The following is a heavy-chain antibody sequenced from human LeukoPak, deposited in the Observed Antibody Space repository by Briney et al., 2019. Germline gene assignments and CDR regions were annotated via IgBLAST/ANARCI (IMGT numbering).Heavy chain of an antibody. CDR2: ISGSGDST. V-gene: IGHV3-23*01. D-gene: IGHD2-15*01. Sequence: GGSLRLSCAASGFIFSNSAMSWVRQAPGKGLEWFSAISGSGDSTYYADSVRGRFTISRDNSKNTLYLQMNSVRGEDTAVYYCAKELGYCSGGSCYGGAFDIWGQGTVVTVSS. J-gene: IGHJ3*02. CDR1: GFIFSNSA. CDR3: AKELGYCSGGSCYGGAFDI.